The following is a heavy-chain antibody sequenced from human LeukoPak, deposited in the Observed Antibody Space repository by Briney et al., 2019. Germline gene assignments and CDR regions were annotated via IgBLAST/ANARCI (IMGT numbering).Heavy chain of an antibody. CDR1: GFTFSAYA. CDR3: ARDPNGDCIGAFDM. CDR2: IRGGGGSA. Sequence: GGSLRLSCTASGFTFSAYAMMWVRQAPGKGPEWVSAIRGGGGSAFYADSVKGRFTISRDNSKYTLFLQMNSLRAEDTAVYYCARDPNGDCIGAFDMWGPGTMVTVSS. V-gene: IGHV3-23*01. D-gene: IGHD2-21*02. J-gene: IGHJ3*02.